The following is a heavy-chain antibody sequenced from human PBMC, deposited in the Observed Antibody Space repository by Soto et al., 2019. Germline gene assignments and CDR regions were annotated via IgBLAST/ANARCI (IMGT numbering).Heavy chain of an antibody. J-gene: IGHJ6*02. V-gene: IGHV4-30-4*01. CDR2: IYYSGST. CDR3: ARASPVVTDV. D-gene: IGHD5-18*01. Sequence: PSETLFLTCTVSGGSISSGDYYWSWIRQPPGKGLEWIGYIYYSGSTNYNTSLKSQVKISVDTSKNQFSLKLSSVTAADTAVYYCARASPVVTDVWGQGTTVTVSS. CDR1: GGSISSGDYY.